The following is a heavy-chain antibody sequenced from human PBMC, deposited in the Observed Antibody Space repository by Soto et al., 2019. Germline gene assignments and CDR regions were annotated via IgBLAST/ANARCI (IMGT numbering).Heavy chain of an antibody. CDR1: GGSISSYY. Sequence: PSETLSLTCTVSGGSISSYYWSWIRQPPGKGLEWIGYIYYSGSTNYNPSLKSRVTISVDTSKNQFSLKLSSVTAADTAVYYCARSSGWYKDFDYWGQGTLVTVSS. CDR2: IYYSGST. V-gene: IGHV4-59*08. D-gene: IGHD6-19*01. J-gene: IGHJ4*02. CDR3: ARSSGWYKDFDY.